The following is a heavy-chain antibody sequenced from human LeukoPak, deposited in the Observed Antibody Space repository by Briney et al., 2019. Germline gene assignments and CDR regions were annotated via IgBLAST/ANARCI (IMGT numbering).Heavy chain of an antibody. J-gene: IGHJ4*02. V-gene: IGHV4-4*07. Sequence: SETLSLTCTVSGGSISSYYWSWTRQPAGKGLEWIGRIYTSGSTNYNPSLKSRVTMSVDTSKNQFSLKLSSVTAADTAVYYCARDRRSDIVATTGFDYWGQGTLVTVSS. CDR2: IYTSGST. D-gene: IGHD5-12*01. CDR1: GGSISSYY. CDR3: ARDRRSDIVATTGFDY.